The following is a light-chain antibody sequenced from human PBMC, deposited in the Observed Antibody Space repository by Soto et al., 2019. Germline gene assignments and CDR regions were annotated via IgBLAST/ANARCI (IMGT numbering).Light chain of an antibody. CDR3: QQSYSTSYT. V-gene: IGKV1-5*01. J-gene: IGKJ2*01. Sequence: GDRVTITCRASQNISRWLAWYQQKPGKAPKLLIYDVSSFEGGVPSRFSGSGSGIDFTLTISSLQPEDFATYYCQQSYSTSYTFGQGTKVDIK. CDR1: QNISRW. CDR2: DVS.